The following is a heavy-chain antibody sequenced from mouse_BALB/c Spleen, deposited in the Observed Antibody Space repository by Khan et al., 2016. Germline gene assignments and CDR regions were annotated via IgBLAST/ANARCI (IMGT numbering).Heavy chain of an antibody. CDR2: IYPGDGDT. CDR3: ARGWDGYFDD. J-gene: IGHJ1*01. D-gene: IGHD2-3*01. Sequence: QVQLKESGAGLARPGASVTLSCTVSGYTFTSYWVQWVNQRPAQGLEWIGAIYPGDGDTRYTQPFKGKATLTADKSSSTSYMQLSTLASEDSAVYDCARGWDGYFDDWGAGTTVTVSS. V-gene: IGHV1-87*01. CDR1: GYTFTSYW.